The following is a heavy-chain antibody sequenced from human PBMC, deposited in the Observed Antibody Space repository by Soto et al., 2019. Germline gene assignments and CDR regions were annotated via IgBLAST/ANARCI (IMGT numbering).Heavy chain of an antibody. Sequence: QVQLVESGGGVVQPGRSLRLSCAASGFTFSSYAMHWVRQAPGKGLEWVAIMSYDGNNQYYADSVKGRFTISRDNFKNTLYLQMNSLRAGDTAVYYCAKALGELSPESFDYWGQGILVTVSS. D-gene: IGHD3-16*02. CDR2: MSYDGNNQ. CDR3: AKALGELSPESFDY. V-gene: IGHV3-30*18. CDR1: GFTFSSYA. J-gene: IGHJ4*02.